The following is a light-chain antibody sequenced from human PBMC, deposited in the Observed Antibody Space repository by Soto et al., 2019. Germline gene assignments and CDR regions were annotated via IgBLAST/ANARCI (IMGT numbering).Light chain of an antibody. J-gene: IGKJ4*01. V-gene: IGKV3-11*01. Sequence: EIVMTQSPATLSLSPGERATLSCRASQSFSSYLAWYQHKPGQAPRLVIYDASNRATGIPARFSGSGSGSDFTLTISILEPEDFAVYYCQQRSNWPRKLTFGGGTKVDIK. CDR3: QQRSNWPRKLT. CDR1: QSFSSY. CDR2: DAS.